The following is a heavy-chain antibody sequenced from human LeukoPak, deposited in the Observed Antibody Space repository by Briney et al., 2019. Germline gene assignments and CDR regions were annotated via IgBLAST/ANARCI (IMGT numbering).Heavy chain of an antibody. CDR1: GFTFDDYG. CDR3: ARDRYGDYDFDY. D-gene: IGHD4-17*01. J-gene: IGHJ4*02. Sequence: GGSLRLSCAASGFTFDDYGMSWVRQAPGKGLEWVSGINWNGGSTGYADSVKGRFTISRDNANNSLYLQMNSLRAEDTAVYYCARDRYGDYDFDYWGQGTLVTVSS. V-gene: IGHV3-20*04. CDR2: INWNGGST.